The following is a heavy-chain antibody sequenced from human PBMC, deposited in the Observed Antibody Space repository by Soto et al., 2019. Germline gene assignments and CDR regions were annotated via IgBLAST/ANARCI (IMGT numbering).Heavy chain of an antibody. CDR3: AKATATGGGAFDI. D-gene: IGHD2-8*02. V-gene: IGHV3-23*01. CDR2: ILVDGRT. J-gene: IGHJ3*02. CDR1: GFFCSTYD. Sequence: PGGSLRLSCAASGFFCSTYDMRWVRQAPGKGLEWVSTILVDGRTFYVDSVKGRFTISRDSSQNTVYLQMNSLTVGDTALYYCAKATATGGGAFDICGQGTMVTVSS.